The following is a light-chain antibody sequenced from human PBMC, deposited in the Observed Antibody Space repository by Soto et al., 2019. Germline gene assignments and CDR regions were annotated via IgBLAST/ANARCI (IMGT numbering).Light chain of an antibody. J-gene: IGLJ3*02. Sequence: QSVLTQPPSVSGAPGQKVTISCTRSRSNIGAASDVHWYQPLPGTAPKLLIYGNNNRPSGVPDRVSGSKPGTPASLAITGLRAAYEADSCRQSYDGRPSGRVLRGGTQLTVL. CDR2: GNN. CDR1: RSNIGAASD. CDR3: QSYDGRPSGRV. V-gene: IGLV1-40*01.